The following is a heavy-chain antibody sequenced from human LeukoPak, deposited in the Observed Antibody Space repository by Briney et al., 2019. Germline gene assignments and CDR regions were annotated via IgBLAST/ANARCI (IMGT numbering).Heavy chain of an antibody. D-gene: IGHD3-22*01. CDR2: ISAYNGNT. CDR3: GRVQSRAYYYDTEY. Sequence: ASVKVSCKASGYTFTSYGISWVRQAPGQGLEWMGWISAYNGNTNYAQKLQGRVTMTTDTSTSTAYMELRSLGSEDTAVYYWGRVQSRAYYYDTEYWGQGTLVTGSS. CDR1: GYTFTSYG. V-gene: IGHV1-18*01. J-gene: IGHJ4*02.